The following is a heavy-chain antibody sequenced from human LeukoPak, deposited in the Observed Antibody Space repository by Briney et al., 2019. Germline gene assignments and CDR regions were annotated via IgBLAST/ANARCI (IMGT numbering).Heavy chain of an antibody. Sequence: GGSLRLSCAASRFTFCRYKMNWVRQAPGAGLECVSYISSSGSTIYYADSVKGRFTISRDNAKNSLYLQMNSLRAEDTAVYYCAELGITMIGGVWGKGTTVTISS. CDR2: ISSSGSTI. J-gene: IGHJ6*04. CDR1: RFTFCRYK. D-gene: IGHD3-10*02. V-gene: IGHV3-48*03. CDR3: AELGITMIGGV.